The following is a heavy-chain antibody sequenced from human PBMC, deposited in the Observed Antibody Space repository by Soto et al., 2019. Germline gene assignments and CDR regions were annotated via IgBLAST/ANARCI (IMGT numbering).Heavy chain of an antibody. CDR1: GASISSSY. J-gene: IGHJ4*02. Sequence: SETLSLTCTVSGASISSSYWSWIRQSPERGLEWIAYVYHTGATNYNPSLKSRVTISLDTSKGQFSLNLTSLTTADTAVYFCARGGNRYSNVASGVGGFDFWGQGSLVTVS. CDR2: VYHTGAT. CDR3: ARGGNRYSNVASGVGGFDF. V-gene: IGHV4-59*01. D-gene: IGHD5-12*01.